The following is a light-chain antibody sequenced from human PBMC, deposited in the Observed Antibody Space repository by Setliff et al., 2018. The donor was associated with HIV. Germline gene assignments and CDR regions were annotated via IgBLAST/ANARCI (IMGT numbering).Light chain of an antibody. V-gene: IGLV3-21*04. CDR1: NIGSKS. J-gene: IGLJ1*01. CDR2: YDS. CDR3: QVWDSSSDHHV. Sequence: SYELTQPPSVSVAPGKTAGITCGGNNIGSKSVHWYQQKPGQAPVLVIYYDSDRPSGIPERFSGSNSGNTATLTISRVEAGDEADYYCQVWDSSSDHHVFGTGTKVTV.